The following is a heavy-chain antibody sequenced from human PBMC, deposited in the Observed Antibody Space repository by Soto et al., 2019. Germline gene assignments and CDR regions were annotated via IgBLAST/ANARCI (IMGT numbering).Heavy chain of an antibody. CDR3: ARAGTLGYCSSTSCSKNWFDP. CDR1: GGTFSSYA. CDR2: IIPIFGTA. J-gene: IGHJ5*02. V-gene: IGHV1-69*13. D-gene: IGHD2-2*01. Sequence: SVKVSCKASGGTFSSYAISWVRQAPGQGLEWMGGIIPIFGTANYAQKFQGRVTITADESTSTAYMELSSLRSEDKAVYYCARAGTLGYCSSTSCSKNWFDPWGQGNLVTVSS.